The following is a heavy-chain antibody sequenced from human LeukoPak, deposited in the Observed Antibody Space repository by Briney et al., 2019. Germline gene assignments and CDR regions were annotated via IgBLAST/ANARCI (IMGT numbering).Heavy chain of an antibody. J-gene: IGHJ6*02. Sequence: GGSLSPSGPAPGSPFSTNAAHWAAQPPAKGLKGGPLIWYDGSNKHYADSVKGRFTISRDNSKNTLYLQMDSLRAEDTAVYYCTRDPPSWLQQGGLDVWGQGTTVTVSS. CDR2: IWYDGSNK. V-gene: IGHV3-33*01. CDR1: GSPFSTNA. CDR3: TRDPPSWLQQGGLDV. D-gene: IGHD5-24*01.